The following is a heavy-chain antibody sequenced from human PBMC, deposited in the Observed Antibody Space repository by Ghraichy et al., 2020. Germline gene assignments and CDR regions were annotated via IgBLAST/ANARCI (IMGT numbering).Heavy chain of an antibody. CDR1: GFTFSSYG. CDR3: TKPTTVVTSYYFDS. CDR2: ISYEGSTQ. Sequence: GGSLRLSCAASGFTFSSYGMQWVRQAPGKGLEWVAIISYEGSTQFYADSVKGRFTISRDNSKNTLYLEMNSLRAEDTAVYYCTKPTTVVTSYYFDSWGQGTLVTVSS. V-gene: IGHV3-30*18. J-gene: IGHJ4*02. D-gene: IGHD4-23*01.